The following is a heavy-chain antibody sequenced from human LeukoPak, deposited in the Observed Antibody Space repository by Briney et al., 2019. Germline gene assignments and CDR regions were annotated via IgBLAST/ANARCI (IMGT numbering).Heavy chain of an antibody. J-gene: IGHJ6*03. CDR2: INHSGST. D-gene: IGHD6-13*01. V-gene: IGHV4-4*02. CDR3: ARGHSKIAAAGTAYYYYMDV. CDR1: GGSISSSNW. Sequence: SETLSFTCAVSGGSISSSNWWRWVRQPPGKGLEWIGEINHSGSTNYNLSLKSPVTISVDTSKNQFSLKLSSVTAADTAVYYCARGHSKIAAAGTAYYYYMDVWGKGTTVTVSS.